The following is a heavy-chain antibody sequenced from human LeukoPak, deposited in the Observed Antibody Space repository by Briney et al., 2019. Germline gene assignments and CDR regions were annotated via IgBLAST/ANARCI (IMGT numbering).Heavy chain of an antibody. CDR3: ARYIVGAHHFDY. J-gene: IGHJ4*02. CDR1: GYTFTSYG. CDR2: IRAYNGNT. Sequence: GALVEVCCNASGYTFTSYGISWVRRAPGHGLEGRRWIRAYNGNTNYAQKLQGRVTMTTDTSTSTAYMELRSLRSDDTAVYYCARYIVGAHHFDYWGQGTLVTVSS. D-gene: IGHD1-26*01. V-gene: IGHV1-18*01.